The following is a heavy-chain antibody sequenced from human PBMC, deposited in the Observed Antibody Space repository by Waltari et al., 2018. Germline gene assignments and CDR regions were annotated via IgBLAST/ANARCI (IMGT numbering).Heavy chain of an antibody. CDR3: ARVRYDYVWGSYREYYFDY. CDR2: IYSGGST. CDR1: GFTVSSNY. V-gene: IGHV3-53*01. J-gene: IGHJ4*02. D-gene: IGHD3-16*02. Sequence: EVQLVESGGGLIQPGGSLRLSCAASGFTVSSNYMSWVRPAPGQGLEWVSVIYSGGSTYYADSVKGRFTISRDNSKNTLYLQMNSLRAEDTAVYYCARVRYDYVWGSYREYYFDYWGQGTLVTVSS.